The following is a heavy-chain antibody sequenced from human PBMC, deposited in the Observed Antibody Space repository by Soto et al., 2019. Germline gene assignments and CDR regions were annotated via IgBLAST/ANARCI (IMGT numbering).Heavy chain of an antibody. Sequence: QVQLVQSGGEVKRPGASVKVSCKPSGYTFTNYVIDWVRQAPGQGLEWMGWISPFNGHTKYAQKFQGRVTLTTDTSTCAAYMEVTGLRFDDTAVYYCARDAGGGSYLAYWGQGTLVTVSS. J-gene: IGHJ4*02. D-gene: IGHD1-26*01. CDR3: ARDAGGGSYLAY. CDR2: ISPFNGHT. CDR1: GYTFTNYV. V-gene: IGHV1-18*01.